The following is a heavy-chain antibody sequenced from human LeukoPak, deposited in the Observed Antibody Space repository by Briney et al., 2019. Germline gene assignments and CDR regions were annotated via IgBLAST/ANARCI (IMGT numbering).Heavy chain of an antibody. CDR1: GFTFSDYY. CDR2: ISSSSSYT. D-gene: IGHD3-10*01. Sequence: GGSVRLSCGASGFTFSDYYMSWIRQAPGKGLEWVSYISSSSSYTNYADSVKGRFTISRDNAKNSLYLQMNSLRAEDTAVYYCARAKDVLLWFGEFYGMDVWGQGTTVTVSS. J-gene: IGHJ6*02. V-gene: IGHV3-11*05. CDR3: ARAKDVLLWFGEFYGMDV.